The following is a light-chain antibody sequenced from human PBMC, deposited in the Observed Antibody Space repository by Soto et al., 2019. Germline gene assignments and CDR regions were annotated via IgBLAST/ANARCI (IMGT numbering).Light chain of an antibody. V-gene: IGLV2-14*01. J-gene: IGLJ1*01. CDR2: DVS. CDR1: SSDVGGYNY. Sequence: QSVLTQPASVSGSPGPSLTISCTGTSSDVGGYNYVSWYQQHPGKAPKLMIYDVSNRPSGVSNRFSGSKSGNTASLTISGLQAEDEADYYCSSYTSSSTLRVFGTGTKVTVL. CDR3: SSYTSSSTLRV.